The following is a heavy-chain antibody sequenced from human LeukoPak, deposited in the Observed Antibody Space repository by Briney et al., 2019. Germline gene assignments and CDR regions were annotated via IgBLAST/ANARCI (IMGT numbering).Heavy chain of an antibody. Sequence: SGGSLRLSCAASGFTVSSNYMSWVRQAPVKGLEWVSVIYSGGSTYYADSVKGRFTISRDNSKNTLYLQMNSLRAEDTAVYYCARVGSDYYYYGMDVWGQGTTVTVSS. CDR3: ARVGSDYYYYGMDV. CDR1: GFTVSSNY. CDR2: IYSGGST. J-gene: IGHJ6*02. V-gene: IGHV3-66*01.